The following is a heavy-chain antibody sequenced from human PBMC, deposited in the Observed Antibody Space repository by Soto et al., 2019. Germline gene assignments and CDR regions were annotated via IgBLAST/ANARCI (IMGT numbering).Heavy chain of an antibody. V-gene: IGHV4-39*01. D-gene: IGHD2-15*01. CDR3: ARRYAPRYSSGNNHFDL. J-gene: IGHJ4*02. CDR1: GVSIFSHSYY. CDR2: INHSGST. Sequence: QLQLQESGPGLVRPSETLSLTCTVSGVSIFSHSYYWGWIRQAPGKGLEWIATINHSGSTYHNPSLKSRVTMAVDTYKTQFSLTLSSVTAADTAVYYCARRYAPRYSSGNNHFDLWGQGTLVTVSS.